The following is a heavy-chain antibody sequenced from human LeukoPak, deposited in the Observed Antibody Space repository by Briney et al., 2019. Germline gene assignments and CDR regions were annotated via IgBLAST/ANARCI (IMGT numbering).Heavy chain of an antibody. CDR2: IYYSGST. Sequence: SETLSLTCAVYGGSFSSYYWSWIRQPPGKGLEWIGYIYYSGSTNYNPSLKSRVTISVDTSKNQFFLKLSSVTAADTAVYYCARVVSSSSSLASYYYYMDVWGKGTTVTVSS. D-gene: IGHD6-6*01. J-gene: IGHJ6*03. CDR1: GGSFSSYY. CDR3: ARVVSSSSSLASYYYYMDV. V-gene: IGHV4-59*01.